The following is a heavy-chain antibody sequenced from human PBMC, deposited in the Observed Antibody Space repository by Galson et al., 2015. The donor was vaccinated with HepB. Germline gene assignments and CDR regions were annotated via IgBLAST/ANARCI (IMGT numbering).Heavy chain of an antibody. D-gene: IGHD3-3*01. CDR3: ATYDFWSGHSGGGAFDI. Sequence: SETLSLTCTVSGGSISSSSYYWGWIRQPPGKGLEWIGDIYYSGTTYYNPSLKSRVTISVATSKNQLSLKLSSVTAADTAVYYCATYDFWSGHSGGGAFDIWGQGTMVTVSS. V-gene: IGHV4-39*07. CDR1: GGSISSSSYY. J-gene: IGHJ3*02. CDR2: IYYSGTT.